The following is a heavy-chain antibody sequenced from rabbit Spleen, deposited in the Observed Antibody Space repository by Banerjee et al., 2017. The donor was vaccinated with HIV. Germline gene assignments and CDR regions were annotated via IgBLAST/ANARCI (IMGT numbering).Heavy chain of an antibody. CDR2: IYTGSSGST. CDR3: AREGDSSVYSFNL. Sequence: QSLEESGGDLVKPETSLTLTCTASGFSFSSNYWICWVRQAPGKGLELIAYIYTGSSGSTYYASWAKGRFTISKTSSTTVTLQMTSLTVADTATYFCAREGDSSVYSFNLWGQGTLVTVS. D-gene: IGHD1-1*01. J-gene: IGHJ4*01. CDR1: GFSFSSNYW. V-gene: IGHV1S40*01.